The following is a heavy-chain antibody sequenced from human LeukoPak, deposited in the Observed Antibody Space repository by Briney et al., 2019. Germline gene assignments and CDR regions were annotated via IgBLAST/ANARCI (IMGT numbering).Heavy chain of an antibody. CDR1: GFTFSSYG. J-gene: IGHJ4*02. D-gene: IGHD4-17*01. CDR3: AKDKDYGDYVFDY. Sequence: PGRSLRLSCAASGFTFSSYGMHWVRQAPGKGLEWVAFIRYDGSNKYYADSVKGRFTISRDNSKNTLYLQMNSLRAEDTAVYYCAKDKDYGDYVFDYWGQGTLVTVSS. CDR2: IRYDGSNK. V-gene: IGHV3-30*02.